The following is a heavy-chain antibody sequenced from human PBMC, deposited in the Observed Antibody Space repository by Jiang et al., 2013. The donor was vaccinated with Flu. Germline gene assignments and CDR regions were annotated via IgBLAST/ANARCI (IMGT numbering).Heavy chain of an antibody. Sequence: GSGLVKPSETLSLTCTVSGGSISSNSHYWGWIRQPPGKGLEWLSSFQSSGSTYYNVSLRSRITISADTSKNQFSLKLSSMTATDTAVYYCVRGVGSAAPWHFDLWGRGTLVTVSS. J-gene: IGHJ2*01. CDR3: VRGVGSAAPWHFDL. V-gene: IGHV4-39*01. D-gene: IGHD6-25*01. CDR2: FQSSGST. CDR1: GGSISSNSHY.